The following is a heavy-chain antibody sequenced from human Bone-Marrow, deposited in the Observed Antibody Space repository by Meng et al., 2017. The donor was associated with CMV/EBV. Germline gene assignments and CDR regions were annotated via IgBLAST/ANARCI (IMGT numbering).Heavy chain of an antibody. Sequence: ASVKVSCKASGYTFTSYDINWVRQATGQGLEWMGWMNPNSGNTGYAQKFQGRVTMTRNTSISTAYMELSSLRSEDTAVYYCARRLTAARPRAKVWYYGMDVWGQGTTVT. D-gene: IGHD6-6*01. V-gene: IGHV1-8*01. J-gene: IGHJ6*02. CDR3: ARRLTAARPRAKVWYYGMDV. CDR2: MNPNSGNT. CDR1: GYTFTSYD.